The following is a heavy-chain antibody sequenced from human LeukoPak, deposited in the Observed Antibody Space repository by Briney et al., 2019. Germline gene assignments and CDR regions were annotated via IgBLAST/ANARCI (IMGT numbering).Heavy chain of an antibody. D-gene: IGHD2-2*01. V-gene: IGHV4-39*01. CDR1: GGSISSSSHY. CDR2: AYYSGGT. Sequence: PSETLSLTCIVSGGSISSSSHYWGWIRPPPGRGLEWIGIAYYSGGTYYNPSLKSRVTISIGTSKNQFSLKLNSVTAADTAVYYCARLVRYCSSNSCYPFDFWGQGTLVTVSS. J-gene: IGHJ4*02. CDR3: ARLVRYCSSNSCYPFDF.